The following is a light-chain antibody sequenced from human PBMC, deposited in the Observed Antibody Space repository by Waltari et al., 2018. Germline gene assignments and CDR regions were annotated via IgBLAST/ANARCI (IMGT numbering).Light chain of an antibody. Sequence: QSGLTQPPSVSGAPGPRVTISCTGSTSNIGAGYDVHCYQQVPGTAPTLVIYDNNNRPSGVPDRFSGSKSGTSAALAITGLQGEDEADYYCQSYDGSLSGSKIFGGGTKLTVL. J-gene: IGLJ2*01. CDR2: DNN. CDR1: TSNIGAGYD. CDR3: QSYDGSLSGSKI. V-gene: IGLV1-40*01.